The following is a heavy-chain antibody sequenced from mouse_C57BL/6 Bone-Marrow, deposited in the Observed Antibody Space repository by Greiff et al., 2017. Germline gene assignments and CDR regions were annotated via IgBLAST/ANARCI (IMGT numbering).Heavy chain of an antibody. CDR2: INPGDGDT. Sequence: VQLQQSGPELVKPGASVKISCKASGYAFSSSWMNWVKQRPGKGLEWIGRINPGDGDTNYNGKFKGKATLTADKSSSTAYMQLSSLTSEDSAVYFCARERWFLPCFAYWGRGTLVTVSA. J-gene: IGHJ3*01. D-gene: IGHD2-3*01. CDR1: GYAFSSSW. V-gene: IGHV1-82*01. CDR3: ARERWFLPCFAY.